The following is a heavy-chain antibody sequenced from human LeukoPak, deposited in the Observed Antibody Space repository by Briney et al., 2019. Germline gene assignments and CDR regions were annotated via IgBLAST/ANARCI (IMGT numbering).Heavy chain of an antibody. J-gene: IGHJ4*02. D-gene: IGHD1/OR15-1a*01. CDR1: GYTFTSYY. V-gene: IGHV1-46*01. CDR3: ARGGLGTYFDY. Sequence: ASAKVSGKASGYTFTSYYMHWVRQDPGQGLEWMGIINPSGGSTSYAQKFQGRVTMTRDMSTSTVYMELSSLRSEDTAVYYCARGGLGTYFDYWGQGTLVTVSS. CDR2: INPSGGST.